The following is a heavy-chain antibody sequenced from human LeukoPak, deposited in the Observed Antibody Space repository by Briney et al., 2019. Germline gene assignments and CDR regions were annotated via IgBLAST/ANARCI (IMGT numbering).Heavy chain of an antibody. D-gene: IGHD2-21*02. CDR2: ISYDGSNK. J-gene: IGHJ4*02. Sequence: GGSLRLSCAASGFTFSSYAMHWVRQAPGKGLEWVAVISYDGSNKYYADPVKGRFTISRDNSKNTLYLQMNSLRAEDTAVYYCARDVVVTAIWYYFDYWGQGTLVTVSS. CDR1: GFTFSSYA. V-gene: IGHV3-30-3*01. CDR3: ARDVVVTAIWYYFDY.